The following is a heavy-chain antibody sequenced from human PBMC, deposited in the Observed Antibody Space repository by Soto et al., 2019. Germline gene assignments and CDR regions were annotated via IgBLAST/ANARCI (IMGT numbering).Heavy chain of an antibody. V-gene: IGHV4-34*01. CDR3: AREWPGGRGCFDY. CDR2: ISQRGST. D-gene: IGHD2-15*01. Sequence: ASETLSLTCAVYGGSLRGYYWSWIRQPPGKGLEWIGEISQRGSTNYNPSLKSRVALSVDTSKNQFSLNLISMTAADTAIYYCAREWPGGRGCFDYWGQGTPVTVS. CDR1: GGSLRGYY. J-gene: IGHJ4*02.